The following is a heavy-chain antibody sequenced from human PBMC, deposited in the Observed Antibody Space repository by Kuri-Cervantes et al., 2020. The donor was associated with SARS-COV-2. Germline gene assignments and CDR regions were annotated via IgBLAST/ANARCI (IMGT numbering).Heavy chain of an antibody. CDR2: ISYDGSNK. Sequence: GESLKISCAASGFTFSSYAMHWVRQAPGKGLEWVAVISYDGSNKYYADSVKGRFTISRDNPKNTLYLQMNSLRAEDTAVYYCARFLLAIEQQLGHFDYWGQGTLVTVSS. CDR3: ARFLLAIEQQLGHFDY. D-gene: IGHD6-13*01. V-gene: IGHV3-30-3*01. J-gene: IGHJ4*02. CDR1: GFTFSSYA.